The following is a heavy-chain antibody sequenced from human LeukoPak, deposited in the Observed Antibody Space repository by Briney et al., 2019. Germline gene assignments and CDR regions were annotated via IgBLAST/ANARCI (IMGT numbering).Heavy chain of an antibody. CDR1: GFTFGDYA. V-gene: IGHV3-9*01. CDR3: ARDDHSVLTDNFDY. CDR2: INWDDGGI. D-gene: IGHD3-9*01. Sequence: QSGRSLRLSCAASGFTFGDYAKHWVGQAPGKGLEWVAGINWDDGGIVYSQSVRGRFTISRDNAKNTMYLQMNSLRPEDTALYYCARDDHSVLTDNFDYWGQGTLVTVSS. J-gene: IGHJ4*02.